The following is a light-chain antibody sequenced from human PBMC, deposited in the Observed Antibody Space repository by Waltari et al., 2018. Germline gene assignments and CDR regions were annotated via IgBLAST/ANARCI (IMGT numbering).Light chain of an antibody. V-gene: IGLV2-14*03. CDR3: SSYTSSSTPV. J-gene: IGLJ3*02. Sequence: QSALTQPASVSGSPGQSITISCTGTSSDVGGYHYVSWYQQHPGKAPKLMIYDVSNRPSGVSNLFSGSKSGNTASLTISGLQAEDEADYYCSSYTSSSTPVFGGGTKLTVL. CDR2: DVS. CDR1: SSDVGGYHY.